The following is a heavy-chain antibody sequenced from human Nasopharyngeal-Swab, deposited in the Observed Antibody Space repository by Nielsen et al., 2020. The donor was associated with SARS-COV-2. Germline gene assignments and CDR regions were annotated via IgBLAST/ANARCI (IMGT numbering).Heavy chain of an antibody. D-gene: IGHD3-10*01. CDR3: VRDESGAFDI. Sequence: GSSLKISCAASGFTFTSYSMTWVRQAPGQGLEWVANVKQDGGAKFYLDSVKGRFTISRDNAKSSLYLQMTRLRAGDTAVYYCVRDESGAFDIWGQGTMVTVSS. V-gene: IGHV3-7*01. CDR2: VKQDGGAK. J-gene: IGHJ3*02. CDR1: GFTFTSYS.